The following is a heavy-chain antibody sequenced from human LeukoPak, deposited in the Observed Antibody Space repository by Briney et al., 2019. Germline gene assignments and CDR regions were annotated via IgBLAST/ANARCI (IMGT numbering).Heavy chain of an antibody. J-gene: IGHJ3*02. CDR2: IYYSGST. D-gene: IGHD4-11*01. CDR3: ARGDYSSAFDI. CDR1: GGSISSYY. V-gene: IGHV4-59*08. Sequence: SETLSLTCTVPGGSISSYYWSWIRQPPGKGLEWIGYIYYSGSTNYNPSLKSRVTISVDTSKNQFSLKLSSVTAADTAVYYCARGDYSSAFDIWGQGTMVTVSS.